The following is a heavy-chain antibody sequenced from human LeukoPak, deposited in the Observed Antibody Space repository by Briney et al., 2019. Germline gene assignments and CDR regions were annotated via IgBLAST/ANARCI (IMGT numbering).Heavy chain of an antibody. CDR2: IIPILGIA. V-gene: IGHV1-69*04. CDR3: AREYSGYEWACDY. Sequence: ASVKVSCKASGGTFSSYAISWVRQAPGQGLEWMGRIIPILGIAKYAQKFQGRVTITADKSTSTAYMELSSLRSEDTAVYYCAREYSGYEWACDYWGQGTLVTVSS. CDR1: GGTFSSYA. J-gene: IGHJ4*02. D-gene: IGHD5-12*01.